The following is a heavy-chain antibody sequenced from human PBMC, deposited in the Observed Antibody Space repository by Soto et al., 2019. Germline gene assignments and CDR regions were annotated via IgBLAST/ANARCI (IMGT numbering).Heavy chain of an antibody. CDR3: ARGSWGSSWSWGNWFDP. Sequence: QVQLQESGPGLVKPSQTLSLTCTVSGGSISSGGYYWSWIRQHPGKGLEWIGYIYYSGSTYYNPSLKSRVTISVDTSKNQFSLKLSSVTAAYTAVYYCARGSWGSSWSWGNWFDPWGQGTLVTVSS. J-gene: IGHJ5*02. CDR2: IYYSGST. D-gene: IGHD6-13*01. CDR1: GGSISSGGYY. V-gene: IGHV4-31*03.